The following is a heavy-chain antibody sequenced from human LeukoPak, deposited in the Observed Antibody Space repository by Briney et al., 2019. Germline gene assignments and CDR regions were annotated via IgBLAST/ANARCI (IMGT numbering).Heavy chain of an antibody. CDR1: GFTFSSYS. D-gene: IGHD5-18*01. CDR3: ARLTGYSYGEFDY. CDR2: ISSSSSYI. J-gene: IGHJ4*02. V-gene: IGHV3-21*01. Sequence: PGGSLRLPCAASGFTFSSYSMNWVRQAPGKGLEWVSSISSSSSYIYYADSVKGRFTISRDNAKNSLYLQMNSLRAEDTAVYYCARLTGYSYGEFDYWGQGTLVTVSS.